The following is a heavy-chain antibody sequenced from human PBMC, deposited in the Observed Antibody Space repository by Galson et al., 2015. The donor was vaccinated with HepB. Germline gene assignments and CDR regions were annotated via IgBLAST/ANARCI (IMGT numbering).Heavy chain of an antibody. D-gene: IGHD3-22*01. CDR2: ISYDGSNK. J-gene: IGHJ4*02. V-gene: IGHV3-30-3*01. Sequence: SLRLSCAASGFTFSSYAMHWVRQAPGKGLEWVAVISYDGSNKYYADSVKGRFTISRDNSKNTLYLQMSSLRAEDTAVYYCARSSGYYSFDYWGQGTLVTVSS. CDR1: GFTFSSYA. CDR3: ARSSGYYSFDY.